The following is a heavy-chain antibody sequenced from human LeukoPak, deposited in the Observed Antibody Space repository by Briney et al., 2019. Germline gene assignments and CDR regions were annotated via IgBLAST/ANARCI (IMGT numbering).Heavy chain of an antibody. D-gene: IGHD3-9*01. J-gene: IGHJ4*02. CDR3: ASSTRYYYILTGYYSIDY. Sequence: GGSLRLSCAASGFTFSSYAMHWVRQAPGKGLEWVAVISYDGSNKYYADSVKGRFTISRDNSKNTLYLQMNSLRAEDTAVYYCASSTRYYYILTGYYSIDYWGQGTLVTVSS. V-gene: IGHV3-30*01. CDR2: ISYDGSNK. CDR1: GFTFSSYA.